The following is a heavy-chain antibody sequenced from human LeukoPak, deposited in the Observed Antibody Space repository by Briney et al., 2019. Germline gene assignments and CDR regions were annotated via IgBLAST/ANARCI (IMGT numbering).Heavy chain of an antibody. Sequence: PSETLSLTCAVSGDSISSSDWWWSWVRQPPGKRLEWVGEVYHSGTTNYNPSLKSRDTISIDKSKNQFSLKLPSVTAADTAVYYCARSPSGTSSRWFDRWGQGTLVTVSS. CDR3: ARSPSGTSSRWFDR. J-gene: IGHJ5*02. CDR2: VYHSGTT. D-gene: IGHD1-26*01. V-gene: IGHV4-4*02. CDR1: GDSISSSDW.